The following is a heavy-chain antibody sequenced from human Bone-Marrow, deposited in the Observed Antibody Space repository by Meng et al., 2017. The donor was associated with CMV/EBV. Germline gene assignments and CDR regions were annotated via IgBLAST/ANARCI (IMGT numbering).Heavy chain of an antibody. Sequence: SVKVSCKASGYTFTGYYMHWVRQAPGQGLEWMGWIIPILGIANYAQKFQGRVTITADKSTSTAYMELSSLRSEDTAVYYCARDIQVGLPRENNWFDPWGQGTLVTVSS. CDR3: ARDIQVGLPRENNWFDP. CDR1: GYTFTGYY. D-gene: IGHD2-21*01. CDR2: IIPILGIA. J-gene: IGHJ5*02. V-gene: IGHV1-69*10.